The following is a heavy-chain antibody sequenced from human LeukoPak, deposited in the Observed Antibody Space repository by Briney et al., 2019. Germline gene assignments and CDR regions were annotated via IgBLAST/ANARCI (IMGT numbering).Heavy chain of an antibody. Sequence: GGSLRLSCAASGFTFSSYAMSWVRQAPGKGLEWVSAISGSGGSTYSADSVKGRFTISRDNSKNTLYLQMNSLRAEDTAVYYCAREKEGYCSRTSCYLDYYYYYMDVWGKGTTVTISS. D-gene: IGHD2-2*01. CDR1: GFTFSSYA. CDR3: AREKEGYCSRTSCYLDYYYYYMDV. J-gene: IGHJ6*03. V-gene: IGHV3-23*01. CDR2: ISGSGGST.